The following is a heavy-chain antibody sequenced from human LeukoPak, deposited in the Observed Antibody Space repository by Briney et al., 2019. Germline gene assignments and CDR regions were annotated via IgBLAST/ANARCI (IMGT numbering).Heavy chain of an antibody. CDR1: GYTFSAYF. V-gene: IGHV1-2*02. J-gene: IGHJ4*02. Sequence: ASVKVSCKASGYTFSAYFIHWVRQAPGQGLEWMGCVIPNSGGTEYAQKFQGRVTMTRDTSISTAYMELTSLTSDDTAIYYCARVRDFDHWGQGTLVTVSS. CDR2: VIPNSGGT. CDR3: ARVRDFDH.